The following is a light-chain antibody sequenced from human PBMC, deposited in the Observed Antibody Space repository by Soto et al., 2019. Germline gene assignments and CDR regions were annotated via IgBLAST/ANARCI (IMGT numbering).Light chain of an antibody. J-gene: IGKJ4*01. CDR1: QSSNNL. CDR3: QQYDSYPLT. Sequence: DVPMTQSPSTLSASVGDRVTITCRASQSSNNLLAGYQQKPGKAHKFIIYDVSTLEIGVPSRLCGSGSGTEFTLTISSLQPEDFATSYCQQYDSYPLTFGGGTRVEIK. CDR2: DVS. V-gene: IGKV1-5*01.